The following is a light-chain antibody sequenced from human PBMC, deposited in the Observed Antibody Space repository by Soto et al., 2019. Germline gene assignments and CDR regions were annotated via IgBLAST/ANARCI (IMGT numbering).Light chain of an antibody. V-gene: IGLV2-8*01. CDR1: SSDVGAYNH. CDR3: SSYAGSTKWV. Sequence: QSALTQPPSASGSPGQSVAISCTGTSSDVGAYNHVSWYQQQPGKAPKLIICEVNKRPSGVPDRFSCSKSGNTASLTVSRLQAEDEADYYCSSYAGSTKWVFGGGTKLTVL. J-gene: IGLJ3*02. CDR2: EVN.